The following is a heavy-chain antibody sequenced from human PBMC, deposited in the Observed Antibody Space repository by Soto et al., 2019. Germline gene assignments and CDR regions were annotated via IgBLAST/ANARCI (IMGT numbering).Heavy chain of an antibody. Sequence: SETLSLTCAVYGGSFSGYYWGWFRQPPGKGLEWIGEVNHSGNINYNPSLKTRLTVSVDTAKNQFSLKLSSMTAADTAVYYCARGSHFDFSSGYADSFDVWGQGTLVTVSS. CDR2: VNHSGNI. CDR1: GGSFSGYY. V-gene: IGHV4-34*01. D-gene: IGHD3-3*01. CDR3: ARGSHFDFSSGYADSFDV. J-gene: IGHJ3*01.